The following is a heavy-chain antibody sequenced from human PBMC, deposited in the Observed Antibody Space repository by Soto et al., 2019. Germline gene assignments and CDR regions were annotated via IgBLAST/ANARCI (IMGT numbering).Heavy chain of an antibody. CDR2: IYWDDDK. CDR1: GFSLNTNGVG. CDR3: AHRRARTAGRDDAYDV. J-gene: IGHJ3*01. V-gene: IGHV2-5*02. Sequence: QITLKESGPTLVRPTQTLTLTCIFSGFSLNTNGVGVGWIRQPPGKSLEWLALIYWDDDKRYSPSLKSRLSLTKDISRKQVVLTMTNIDPVDTATYYCAHRRARTAGRDDAYDVWGQGTLVVVSS. D-gene: IGHD6-6*01.